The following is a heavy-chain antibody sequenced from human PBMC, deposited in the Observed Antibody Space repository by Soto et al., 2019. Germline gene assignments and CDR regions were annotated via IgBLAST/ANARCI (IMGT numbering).Heavy chain of an antibody. CDR1: GFTFSNYG. CDR3: ARAPNRPLDY. Sequence: GGSLRLSCAASGFTFSNYGMSWVRQAPGKGLEWVSAVSDNGGRTRYADSVKGRFTISRDNSQNTLYLQMLSLTAADTAVYYCARAPNRPLDYWGQGTLVTVSS. V-gene: IGHV3-23*01. CDR2: VSDNGGRT. J-gene: IGHJ4*02.